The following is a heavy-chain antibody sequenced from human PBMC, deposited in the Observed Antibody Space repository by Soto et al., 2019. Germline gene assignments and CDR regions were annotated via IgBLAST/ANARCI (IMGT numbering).Heavy chain of an antibody. CDR1: GFTFSSYA. CDR2: ISYDGSNK. CDR3: ASNLAYCGGDCYSFSAHDY. V-gene: IGHV3-30-3*01. D-gene: IGHD2-21*02. J-gene: IGHJ4*02. Sequence: QVQLVESGGGVVQPGRSLRLSCAASGFTFSSYAMHWVRQAPGKGLEWVAVISYDGSNKYYADSVKGRFTISRDNSKNTLYLQMNSLRAEDTAVYYCASNLAYCGGDCYSFSAHDYWGQGTLVTVSS.